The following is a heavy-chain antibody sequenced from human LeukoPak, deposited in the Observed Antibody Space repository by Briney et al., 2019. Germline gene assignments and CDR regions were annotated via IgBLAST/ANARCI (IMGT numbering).Heavy chain of an antibody. D-gene: IGHD6-13*01. CDR2: IYYSGST. V-gene: IGHV4-30-4*01. CDR3: ARAYSSRPFDY. J-gene: IGHJ4*02. Sequence: SETLSLTCTVSGGSISSGDYYWSWIRQPPGKGLEWIGNIYYSGSTYYNPSLKSRVTISVDTSKNQFSLKLSSVTAADTTVYYCARAYSSRPFDYWGQGTLVTVSS. CDR1: GGSISSGDYY.